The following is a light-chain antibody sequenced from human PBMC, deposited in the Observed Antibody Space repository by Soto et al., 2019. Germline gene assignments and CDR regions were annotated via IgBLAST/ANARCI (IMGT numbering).Light chain of an antibody. CDR1: QSVSSR. CDR2: DAS. J-gene: IGKJ2*01. V-gene: IGKV3-15*01. Sequence: EIVVTQSPATLSVSPGERATLSCRASQSVSSRLAWYQQKPGQAPRLLIYDASTRATGIPDRFSGSGSGTEFTLTISSLQSEDFAIYYCQQYNDWPPYTFGQGTELEIK. CDR3: QQYNDWPPYT.